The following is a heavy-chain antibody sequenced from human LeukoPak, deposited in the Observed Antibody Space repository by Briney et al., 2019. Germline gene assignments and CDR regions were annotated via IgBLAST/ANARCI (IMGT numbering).Heavy chain of an antibody. J-gene: IGHJ4*02. CDR2: ISGSGGST. Sequence: GGSLRLSCAVSGIAVSNYGMSWVRQAPGKGLEWVAGISGSGGSTHYADSVKGRFTISRDNPRNTLYLQMNSLRPEDTAVYFCAKRGVVIRVILVGFHKEAYYFDSWGQGALVTVSS. V-gene: IGHV3-23*01. CDR1: GIAVSNYG. D-gene: IGHD3-22*01. CDR3: AKRGVVIRVILVGFHKEAYYFDS.